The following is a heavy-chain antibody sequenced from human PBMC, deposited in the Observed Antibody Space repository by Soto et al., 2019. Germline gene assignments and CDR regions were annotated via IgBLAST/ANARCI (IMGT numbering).Heavy chain of an antibody. D-gene: IGHD2-2*01. CDR3: ARLPGDIVVVPAARYYYYYMDV. V-gene: IGHV5-51*01. Sequence: GESLKISCKGSGYSFTSYWIGWVRQMPGKGLEWMGIIYPGYSDTRYSPSFQGQVTISADKSISTAYLQWSSLKASDTAMYYCARLPGDIVVVPAARYYYYYMDVWGKGTTVTVSS. CDR2: IYPGYSDT. J-gene: IGHJ6*03. CDR1: GYSFTSYW.